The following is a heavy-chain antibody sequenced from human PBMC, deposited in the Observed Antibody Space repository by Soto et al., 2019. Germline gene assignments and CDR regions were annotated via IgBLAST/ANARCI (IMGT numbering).Heavy chain of an antibody. V-gene: IGHV4-30-4*01. CDR2: IYYSGST. D-gene: IGHD3-3*01. CDR3: ARVRGYDFWSGYRHYYGMDV. CDR1: GGSISSGDYY. Sequence: PSETLSLTCTVSGGSISSGDYYWSWIRQPPGKGLEWIGYIYYSGSTYYNPSLKSRVTISVDTSKNQFSLKLSSVTAADTAVYYCARVRGYDFWSGYRHYYGMDVWGQGTTVTVS. J-gene: IGHJ6*02.